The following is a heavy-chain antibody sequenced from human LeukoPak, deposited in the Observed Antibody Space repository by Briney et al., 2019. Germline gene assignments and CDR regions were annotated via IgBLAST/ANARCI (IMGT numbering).Heavy chain of an antibody. CDR1: GFTFNSHW. CDR2: IKQDGTNK. Sequence: GGSLRLSCAASGFTFNSHWMTWVRQAPGKGRDWVATIKQDGTNKYYVDSVKGRFTVSRDNAKNSLYLQMNSLRAEDTALYYCARGIGDYWGQGTLVTVPS. CDR3: ARGIGDY. D-gene: IGHD3-3*01. V-gene: IGHV3-7*03. J-gene: IGHJ4*02.